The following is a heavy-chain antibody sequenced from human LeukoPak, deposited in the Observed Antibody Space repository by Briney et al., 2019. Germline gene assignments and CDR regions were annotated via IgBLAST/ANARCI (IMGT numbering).Heavy chain of an antibody. Sequence: PGGSLRLSCAASGFTFDDYAMHWVRQAPGKGLEWVSGISWNSGSIGYADSVKGRFTISRDNAKNSLCLQMNSLRAEDMALYYCAKGIGYSYGGNWFDPWGQGTLVTVSS. D-gene: IGHD5-18*01. J-gene: IGHJ5*02. CDR2: ISWNSGSI. V-gene: IGHV3-9*03. CDR1: GFTFDDYA. CDR3: AKGIGYSYGGNWFDP.